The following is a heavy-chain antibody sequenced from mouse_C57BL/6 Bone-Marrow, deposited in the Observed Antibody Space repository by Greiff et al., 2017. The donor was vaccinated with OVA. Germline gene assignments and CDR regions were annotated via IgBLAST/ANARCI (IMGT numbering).Heavy chain of an antibody. CDR3: ARRNYEAMDY. CDR1: GYTFTSYW. D-gene: IGHD2-4*01. J-gene: IGHJ4*01. V-gene: IGHV1-7*01. CDR2: INPSSGYT. Sequence: QVHVKQSGAELAKPGASVKLSCKASGYTFTSYWMHWVKQRPGQGLEWIGYINPSSGYTKYNQKFKDKATLTADKSSSTAYMQLSSLTYEDSTVYYCARRNYEAMDYWGQGTSVTVSS.